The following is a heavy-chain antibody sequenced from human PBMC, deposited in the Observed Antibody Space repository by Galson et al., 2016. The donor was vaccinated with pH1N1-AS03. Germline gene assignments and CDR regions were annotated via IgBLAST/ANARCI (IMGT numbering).Heavy chain of an antibody. CDR3: ARIKGGGNSDGFDI. CDR1: GFTFRSYW. Sequence: SLRLSCAASGFTFRSYWMTWVRQAPGKGLEWVANIKQDGSENYSLDSVKGRFTISRDNVANSVYLQLNSLKVEDTAMYYCARIKGGGNSDGFDIWGLGTKVIVSS. CDR2: IKQDGSEN. J-gene: IGHJ3*02. D-gene: IGHD4-23*01. V-gene: IGHV3-7*01.